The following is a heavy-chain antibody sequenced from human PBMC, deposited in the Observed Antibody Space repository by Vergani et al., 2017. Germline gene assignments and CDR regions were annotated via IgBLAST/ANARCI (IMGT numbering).Heavy chain of an antibody. CDR1: GGSISSSSYY. J-gene: IGHJ5*02. CDR2: IYTSGST. D-gene: IGHD3-10*01. CDR3: ARGPSMVRGRGFDP. V-gene: IGHV4-39*07. Sequence: QLQLQESGPGLVKPSETLSLTCTVSGGSISSSSYYWGWIRQPPGKGLEWIGSIYTSGSTNYNPSLKSRVTISVDTSKNQFSLKLSSVTAADTAVYYCARGPSMVRGRGFDPWGQGTLVTVSS.